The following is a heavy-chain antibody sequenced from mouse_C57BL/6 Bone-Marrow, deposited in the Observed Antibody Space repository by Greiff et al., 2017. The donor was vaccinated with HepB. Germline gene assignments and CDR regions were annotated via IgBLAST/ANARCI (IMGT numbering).Heavy chain of an antibody. Sequence: EVKLVESGGGLVKPGGSLKLSCAASGFTFSSYTMSWVRQTPEKRLEWVATISGGGGNTYYPDSVKGRFTISRDNAKNTLYLQMSSLRSEDTALYYCARYYYYGSSYWYFDVWGTGTTVTVSS. D-gene: IGHD1-1*01. V-gene: IGHV5-9*01. CDR3: ARYYYYGSSYWYFDV. CDR2: ISGGGGNT. J-gene: IGHJ1*03. CDR1: GFTFSSYT.